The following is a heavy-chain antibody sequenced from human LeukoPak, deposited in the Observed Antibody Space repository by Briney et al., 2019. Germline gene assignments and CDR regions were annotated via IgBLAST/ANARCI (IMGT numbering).Heavy chain of an antibody. D-gene: IGHD6-19*01. J-gene: IGHJ6*02. V-gene: IGHV1-2*02. CDR1: GYTFTGYY. CDR3: ARGGRRVAGMDYYYGMDV. Sequence: ASVKVSCKASGYTFTGYYMHWVRQAPGQGLEWMGWINPNSGGTNYAQKFQGRVTMTRDTSISTAYMELSRLRSDDTAVYYCARGGRRVAGMDYYYGMDVWGQGTTVTVSS. CDR2: INPNSGGT.